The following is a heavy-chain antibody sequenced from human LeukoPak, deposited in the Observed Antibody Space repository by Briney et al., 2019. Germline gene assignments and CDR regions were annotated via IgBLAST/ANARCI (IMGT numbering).Heavy chain of an antibody. J-gene: IGHJ4*02. V-gene: IGHV3-30-3*01. D-gene: IGHD3-10*02. CDR3: ARDRGYYDREPPSAIDY. CDR2: ISYDGSKK. CDR1: GFTFSSYA. Sequence: PGGSLRLSCAASGFTFSSYAMHWVRQAPGKGLEWVAVISYDGSKKYYADSVKGRFTISRDNSKNTLYLQMNSLRAEDTAVYYCARDRGYYDREPPSAIDYWGQGTLVTVSS.